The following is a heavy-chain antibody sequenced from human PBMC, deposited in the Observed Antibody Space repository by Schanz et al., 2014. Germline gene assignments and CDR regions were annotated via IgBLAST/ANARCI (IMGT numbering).Heavy chain of an antibody. Sequence: QVPLQQWGAGLLKPSETLSLTCAVYGGSFSGYYWSWIRQPPGKGLEWIAEINHGGSTNYNPSLKSRVTISVETSKNQFSLKLRSVTAADTAVYYCARAARRTRVVPLYFDYWGQGTLXTVSS. CDR2: INHGGST. J-gene: IGHJ4*02. CDR1: GGSFSGYY. D-gene: IGHD2-2*01. V-gene: IGHV4-34*01. CDR3: ARAARRTRVVPLYFDY.